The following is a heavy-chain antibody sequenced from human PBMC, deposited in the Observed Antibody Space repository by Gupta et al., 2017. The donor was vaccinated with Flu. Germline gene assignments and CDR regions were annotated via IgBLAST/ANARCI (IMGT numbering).Heavy chain of an antibody. J-gene: IGHJ4*02. CDR3: AKDSGHDTGYALDF. D-gene: IGHD5-12*01. Sequence: SGFTFSGYGMHWVRQAPGKGLEWVAALSYDGSEKYYADSLKGRFTISRDNSKDTLYLQMNSLRGEDTAVYYCAKDSGHDTGYALDFWGQGTLVTVSS. V-gene: IGHV3-30*18. CDR2: LSYDGSEK. CDR1: GFTFSGYG.